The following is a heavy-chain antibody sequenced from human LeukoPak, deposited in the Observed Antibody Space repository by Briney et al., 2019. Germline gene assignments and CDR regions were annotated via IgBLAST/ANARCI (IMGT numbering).Heavy chain of an antibody. CDR3: VRDLTGGSGD. Sequence: ASVKVSCKASGYTFTDYYMHWVRQAPGQTFEWLAWINPKSGDTHYTQKFQGRVTVTTDTSITSVYMELSGLQSDDTAVYYCVRDLTGGSGDWGQGTLVTVSS. V-gene: IGHV1-2*02. CDR2: INPKSGDT. J-gene: IGHJ4*02. CDR1: GYTFTDYY. D-gene: IGHD6-19*01.